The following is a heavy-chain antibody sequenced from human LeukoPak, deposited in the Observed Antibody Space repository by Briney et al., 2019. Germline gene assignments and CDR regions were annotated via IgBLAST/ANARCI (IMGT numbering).Heavy chain of an antibody. D-gene: IGHD3-10*01. V-gene: IGHV4-34*01. Sequence: KPSETLSLTCAVSGGSFSAYYWSWIRQPPGKGLEWIGEINHSGSANYNPSLKSRVTISIDTSKNQFSLKLSSLTAADTAMYYCARRTGVFYGSGSFYNVGRFDYWGQGTLVTVSS. J-gene: IGHJ4*02. CDR3: ARRTGVFYGSGSFYNVGRFDY. CDR1: GGSFSAYY. CDR2: INHSGSA.